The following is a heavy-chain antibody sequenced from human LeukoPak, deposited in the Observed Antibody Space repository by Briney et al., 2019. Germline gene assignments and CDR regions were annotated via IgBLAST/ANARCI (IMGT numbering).Heavy chain of an antibody. CDR1: GPSINGHY. CDR2: IHTSGSP. Sequence: PSETLSLTCSVSGPSINGHYWSWLRHPAGKSLEWLGRIHTSGSPIYNPSLSSRVTMSVDTSKGQFSLTMNSLTDADTAIYYCATQRLDGDILGFDWWGQGTLVTVSS. J-gene: IGHJ4*02. D-gene: IGHD2-21*01. V-gene: IGHV4-4*07. CDR3: ATQRLDGDILGFDW.